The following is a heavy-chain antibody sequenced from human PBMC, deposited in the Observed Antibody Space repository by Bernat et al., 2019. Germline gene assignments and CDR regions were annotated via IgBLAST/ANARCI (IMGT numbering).Heavy chain of an antibody. Sequence: VQLVESGGGVVQPGRSLRLSCAASGFTFSSYSMNWVRQAPGKGLEWVSSISSSSSYIYYADSVKGRFTISRDNAKNSLYLQMNSLRAEDTAVYYCARQSGSSNYVGRVFDYWGQGTLVTVSS. J-gene: IGHJ4*02. CDR1: GFTFSSYS. D-gene: IGHD4-11*01. CDR3: ARQSGSSNYVGRVFDY. V-gene: IGHV3-21*01. CDR2: ISSSSSYI.